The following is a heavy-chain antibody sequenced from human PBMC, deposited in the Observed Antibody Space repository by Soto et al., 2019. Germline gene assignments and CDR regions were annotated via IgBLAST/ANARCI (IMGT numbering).Heavy chain of an antibody. CDR3: AKEIEYYDFWSGWLPDGMDV. J-gene: IGHJ6*02. CDR2: ISGSGGST. Sequence: PGGSLRLSCAASGFTFSSYAMSWVRQAPGKGLEWVSAISGSGGSTYYADSVKGRFTISRDNPKNTLYLQMNSLRAEDTAVYYCAKEIEYYDFWSGWLPDGMDVWGQGTTVTVSS. CDR1: GFTFSSYA. V-gene: IGHV3-23*01. D-gene: IGHD3-3*01.